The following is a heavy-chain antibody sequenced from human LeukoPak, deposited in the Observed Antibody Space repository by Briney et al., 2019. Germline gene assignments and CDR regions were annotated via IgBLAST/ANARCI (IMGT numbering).Heavy chain of an antibody. CDR1: GGSIRVSDTYG. V-gene: IGHV4-39*02. Sequence: PSETLSLTCTVSGGSIRVSDTYGWAWLRQPPGKGLEWIATISYSGTTYYNPSFKSRVTISIDTSKNQFSLKLSSVTAADTAVYFCARDCPGPPYDYWGQGTLVTVSS. J-gene: IGHJ4*02. CDR2: ISYSGTT. CDR3: ARDCPGPPYDY.